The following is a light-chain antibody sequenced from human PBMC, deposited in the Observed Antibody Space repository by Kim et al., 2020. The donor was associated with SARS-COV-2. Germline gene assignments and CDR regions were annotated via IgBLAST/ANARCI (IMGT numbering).Light chain of an antibody. Sequence: LSQVTSATRASKASISVSSSYLAWYQQKPGQAPSLLIYGASSRATGIPDRFSGSGFGTAFTLTISRLVPEDFSVYYCQQYDTFGQGTKLEI. CDR3: QQYDT. J-gene: IGKJ2*01. V-gene: IGKV3-20*01. CDR1: ISVSSSY. CDR2: GAS.